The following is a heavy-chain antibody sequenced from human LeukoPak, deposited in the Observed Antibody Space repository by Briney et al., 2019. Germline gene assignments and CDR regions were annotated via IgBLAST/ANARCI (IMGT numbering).Heavy chain of an antibody. D-gene: IGHD5-18*01. V-gene: IGHV4-59*11. J-gene: IGHJ4*02. Sequence: SETLSLTCTVSGGSITSHYWSWIRHPPGKGLEWIAYVLDSVRTRDNPPLQSRLTLSADTSKNQFSLRLSSVTAADTAVYYCATLKRGSIYGHFDFWGQGTLVTVSS. CDR2: VLDSVRT. CDR1: GGSITSHY. CDR3: ATLKRGSIYGHFDF.